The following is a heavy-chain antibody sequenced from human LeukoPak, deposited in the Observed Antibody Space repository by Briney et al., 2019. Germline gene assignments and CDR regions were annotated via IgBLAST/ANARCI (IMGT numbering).Heavy chain of an antibody. V-gene: IGHV1-46*01. CDR3: ARTPEYDYDSSDHFSKAYYGMDV. CDR1: GYTFTSYY. J-gene: IGHJ6*02. Sequence: ASVKVSCKASGYTFTSYYMHWVRQAPGQGLEWMGIINPSGSNTSYAQKFQGRVTMTRGISKGTAYMELSSLRPEDTAVYYCARTPEYDYDSSDHFSKAYYGMDVWGQGTTVTVSS. D-gene: IGHD3-22*01. CDR2: INPSGSNT.